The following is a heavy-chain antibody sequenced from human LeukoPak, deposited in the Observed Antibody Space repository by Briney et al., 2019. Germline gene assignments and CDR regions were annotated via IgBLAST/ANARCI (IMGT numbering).Heavy chain of an antibody. D-gene: IGHD2/OR15-2a*01. V-gene: IGHV3-74*01. CDR1: GNYW. J-gene: IGHJ4*02. CDR2: INSDGSWT. Sequence: PGGSLRLSCAASGNYWIHWVRQAPGKGLVWVSHINSDGSWTSYADSVKGRFTISKDNAKNTVYLQMNSLGAEDTAVYYCVSFYETYWGRGTLVTVSS. CDR3: VSFYETY.